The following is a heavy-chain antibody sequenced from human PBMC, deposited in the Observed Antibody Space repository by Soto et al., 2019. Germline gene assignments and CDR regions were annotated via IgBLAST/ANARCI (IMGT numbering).Heavy chain of an antibody. CDR3: AGVVVVAATPINFDY. J-gene: IGHJ4*02. CDR2: FDPEDGET. V-gene: IGHV1-24*01. CDR1: GYTLTELS. D-gene: IGHD2-15*01. Sequence: GASVKVSCKVSGYTLTELSMHWVRQAPGKGLEWMVGFDPEDGETIYAQKFQGRVTMTEDTSTDTAYMELSSLRSEDTAVYYCAGVVVVAATPINFDYWGQGTLVTVSS.